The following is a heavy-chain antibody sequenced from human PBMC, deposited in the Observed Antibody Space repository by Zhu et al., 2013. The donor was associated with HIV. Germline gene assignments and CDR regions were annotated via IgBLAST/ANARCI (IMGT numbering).Heavy chain of an antibody. CDR3: ARDKAYYDSSDYRWSIDY. CDR2: IYYSGST. CDR1: GGSISSSSYY. Sequence: QVQLQESGPGLVKPSETLSLTCTVSGGSISSSSYYWGWIRQPPGKGLEWIGSIYYSGSTYYNPSLKSRVTISVDTSKNQFSLKLSSVTAADTAVYYCARDKAYYDSSDYRWSIDYWGQGTLVTVSS. J-gene: IGHJ4*02. D-gene: IGHD3-22*01. V-gene: IGHV4-39*07.